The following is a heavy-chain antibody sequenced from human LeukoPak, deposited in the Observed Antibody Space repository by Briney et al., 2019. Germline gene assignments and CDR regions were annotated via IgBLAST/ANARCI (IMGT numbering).Heavy chain of an antibody. Sequence: GESLKISCKGSGYSFTSYWIGWVRQMPGKGLEWMGIIYPGDSDTRYSPSFQGQVTISADKSISTAYLQWSSLKASDTAIYYCARSIVGATLNYGMDVWGQGTTVTVSS. D-gene: IGHD1-26*01. CDR1: GYSFTSYW. V-gene: IGHV5-51*01. CDR3: ARSIVGATLNYGMDV. CDR2: IYPGDSDT. J-gene: IGHJ6*02.